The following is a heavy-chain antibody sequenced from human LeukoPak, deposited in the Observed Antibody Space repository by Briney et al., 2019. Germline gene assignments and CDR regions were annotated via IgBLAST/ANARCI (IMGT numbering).Heavy chain of an antibody. Sequence: PGGSLRLSCAASGFTFSSYSMNWVRQAPGKGLEWVSSISSSSSYIYYADSVKGRFTISRDNAKNSLYLQMNSLRAEDTAVYYCARVRRGSGSYPTTPYYMDVWGKGTTVTVSS. D-gene: IGHD3-10*01. CDR2: ISSSSSYI. CDR1: GFTFSSYS. CDR3: ARVRRGSGSYPTTPYYMDV. V-gene: IGHV3-21*01. J-gene: IGHJ6*03.